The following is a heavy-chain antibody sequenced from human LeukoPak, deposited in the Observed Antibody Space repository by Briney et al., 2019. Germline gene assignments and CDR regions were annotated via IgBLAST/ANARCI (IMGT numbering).Heavy chain of an antibody. V-gene: IGHV4-59*08. CDR2: FYYSGST. Sequence: SETLSPTCTVSGGSISSYYWSWIRQPPGKGLEWIGYFYYSGSTNYNPSLKSRVTISVDTSKNQFSLKLSSVTAADTAVYYCARHTPSYYYDSSGHPGDDAFDIWGQGTMVTVSS. CDR1: GGSISSYY. J-gene: IGHJ3*02. D-gene: IGHD3-22*01. CDR3: ARHTPSYYYDSSGHPGDDAFDI.